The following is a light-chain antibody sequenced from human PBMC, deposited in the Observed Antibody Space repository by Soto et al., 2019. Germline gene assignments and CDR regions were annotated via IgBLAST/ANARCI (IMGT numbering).Light chain of an antibody. V-gene: IGKV1-39*01. CDR3: QQSYSTLALT. Sequence: DIHMTQSPSSLSASVGDRVTITCRASQSINNYLNWYQQKFGEAPKLLINAASSLQSGVPSRFSGSGSGTDFTLTISSLQPEDFATYYCQQSYSTLALTFGGGTKVEMK. CDR2: AAS. CDR1: QSINNY. J-gene: IGKJ4*01.